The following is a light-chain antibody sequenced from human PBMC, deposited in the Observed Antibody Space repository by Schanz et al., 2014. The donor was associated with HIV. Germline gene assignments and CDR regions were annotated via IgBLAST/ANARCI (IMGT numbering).Light chain of an antibody. CDR2: DVS. Sequence: QSALTQPPSASGSPGQSVTISCTGTSSDVGGYNYVSWYQQHPGKAPKLMLYDVSNRPSGVSNRFSGSKSGNTASLTISGLQAEDEADYYCSSYTSSSTWVFGGGTKLTVL. V-gene: IGLV2-14*03. CDR1: SSDVGGYNY. CDR3: SSYTSSSTWV. J-gene: IGLJ3*02.